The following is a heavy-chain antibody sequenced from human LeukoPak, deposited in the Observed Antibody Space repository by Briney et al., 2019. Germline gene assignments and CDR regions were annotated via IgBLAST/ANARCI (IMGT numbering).Heavy chain of an antibody. D-gene: IGHD4-11*01. CDR2: INHSGST. J-gene: IGHJ5*02. V-gene: IGHV4-34*01. CDR1: GGSFSGYY. CDR3: ARDRDYRFDP. Sequence: SETLSLTCAVYGGSFSGYYWSWIRQPPGKGLEWIGEINHSGSTNYNPSLKSRVTISVDTSKNQFSLKLSSVTAADTAVYYCARDRDYRFDPWGQGTLVTVSS.